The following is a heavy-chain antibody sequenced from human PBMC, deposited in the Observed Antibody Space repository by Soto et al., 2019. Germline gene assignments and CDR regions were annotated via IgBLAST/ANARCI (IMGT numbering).Heavy chain of an antibody. CDR3: TRDQQQHLVRGWFDP. V-gene: IGHV3-30*03. D-gene: IGHD6-13*01. CDR1: GFTVSSYG. CDR2: ISKDGGNK. Sequence: QVQLVESGGGVVQPGRSLRLSCAASGFTVSSYGMHWVRQAPGKGLEWVAHISKDGGNKYYGDSVKGRFTISRDNSENTLYLEVNSLRPEDTAVYYCTRDQQQHLVRGWFDPWGQGTLVIVSS. J-gene: IGHJ5*02.